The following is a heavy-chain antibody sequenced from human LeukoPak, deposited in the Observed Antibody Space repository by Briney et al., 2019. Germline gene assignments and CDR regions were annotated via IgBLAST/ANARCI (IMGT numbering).Heavy chain of an antibody. V-gene: IGHV3-11*05. CDR1: GFTFSDYY. CDR3: ARDGPLRGFDY. Sequence: GGSLRLSCAASGFTFSDYYMSCIRQAPGEGLEWVSYISSSSSYTNYADSVKGRFTISRDNAKNSLYLKMNSLRPGATAVFNFARDGPLRGFDYGGEGTLVSVSS. CDR2: ISSSSSYT. J-gene: IGHJ4*02.